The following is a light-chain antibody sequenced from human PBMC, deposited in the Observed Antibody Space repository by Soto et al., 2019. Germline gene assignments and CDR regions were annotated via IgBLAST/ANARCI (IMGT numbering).Light chain of an antibody. CDR3: QQYGSSPLT. CDR1: QSVSSSY. CDR2: GAS. Sequence: EIVLTQSPGTLSLSPGERATLSCRASQSVSSSYLAWYQQKPGQAPRLLIYGASSRATGIPDRFSGSGSGTHFTLTLSRLEPEDIAVYYCQQYGSSPLTFGQGTKVEIK. V-gene: IGKV3-20*01. J-gene: IGKJ1*01.